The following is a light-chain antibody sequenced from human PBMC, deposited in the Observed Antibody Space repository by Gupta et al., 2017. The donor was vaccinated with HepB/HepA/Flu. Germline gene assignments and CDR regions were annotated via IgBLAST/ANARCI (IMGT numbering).Light chain of an antibody. Sequence: DILITQTQLSLSVTPGQPASISCKSSESRRYSNGKSYLYWYRQKAGQPPQLLIYEGSNRVSGVPERFSGRGSGTDFTLKISSVEAEDVGTYYCKQSFQHPKTFGQGTKVEI. CDR3: KQSFQHPKT. V-gene: IGKV2D-29*01. CDR2: EGS. J-gene: IGKJ1*01. CDR1: ESRRYSNGKSY.